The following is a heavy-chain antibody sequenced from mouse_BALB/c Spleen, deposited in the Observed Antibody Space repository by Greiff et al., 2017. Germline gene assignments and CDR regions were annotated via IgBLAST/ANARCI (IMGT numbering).Heavy chain of an antibody. CDR1: GYTFTSYY. Sequence: VKLMESGAELVKPGASVKLSCKASGYTFTSYYMYWVKQRPGQGLEWIGEINPSNGGTNFNEKFKSKATLTVDKSSSTAYMQLSSLTSEDSAVYYCTRSYAMDYWGQGTSVTVSS. J-gene: IGHJ4*01. CDR2: INPSNGGT. V-gene: IGHV1S81*02. CDR3: TRSYAMDY.